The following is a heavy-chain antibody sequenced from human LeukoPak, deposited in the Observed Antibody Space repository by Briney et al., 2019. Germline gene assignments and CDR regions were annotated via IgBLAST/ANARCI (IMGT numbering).Heavy chain of an antibody. D-gene: IGHD6-19*01. CDR1: GGSISSSNW. CDR3: AGKYSSGWYRWYIDL. V-gene: IGHV4-4*02. J-gene: IGHJ2*01. CDR2: ISHTGNT. Sequence: ASGTLSLTCAVSGGSISSSNWWSWVRQPPGKGLEWIGEISHTGNTNYNPSLKSRVAISVDNSKNQFSLNLSSVTAADTAVYYCAGKYSSGWYRWYIDLWGRGTLVTVSS.